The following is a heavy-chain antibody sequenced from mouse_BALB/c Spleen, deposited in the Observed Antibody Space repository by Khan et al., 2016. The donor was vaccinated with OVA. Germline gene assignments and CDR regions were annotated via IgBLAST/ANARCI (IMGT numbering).Heavy chain of an antibody. V-gene: IGHV1S135*01. CDR1: GYSFTSYY. D-gene: IGHD1-1*02. CDR2: IDPFSGDT. J-gene: IGHJ3*01. CDR3: TRHGQVCVFTY. Sequence: EVQLQQSGPELMKPGASVKISCKASGYSFTSYYIHWVMQSHGTSLEWIGYIDPFSGDTTYKQKFKGKASLTVDKSSRTAYLHLSNLTSVDSAVYYCTRHGQVCVFTYWGQGTLVTVSA.